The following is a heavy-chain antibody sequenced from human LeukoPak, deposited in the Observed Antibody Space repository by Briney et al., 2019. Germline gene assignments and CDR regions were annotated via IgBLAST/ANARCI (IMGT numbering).Heavy chain of an antibody. CDR1: GYSFTSYW. CDR3: ARPVVATIDAFDI. D-gene: IGHD5-12*01. CDR2: IYPGDSDT. V-gene: IGHV5-51*01. Sequence: GESLKISCQGSGYSFTSYWIGWVRQMPGKGLEWMGIIYPGDSDTRYSPSFQGQVTISADKSISTAYLQWSSLKASDTAMYYCARPVVATIDAFDIWGQGTMVTVSS. J-gene: IGHJ3*02.